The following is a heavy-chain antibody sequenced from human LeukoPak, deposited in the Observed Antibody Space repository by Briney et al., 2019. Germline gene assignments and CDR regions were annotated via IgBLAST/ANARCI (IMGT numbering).Heavy chain of an antibody. CDR3: ARAPYYSGSRRYFDY. CDR2: INPNSGGT. V-gene: IGHV1-2*02. Sequence: ASVKVSCKASGYTFTCYYMHWVRQAPGQGLEWMGWINPNSGGTNYAQKFQGRVTMTRDTSISTAYMELSRLRSDDTAVYYCARAPYYSGSRRYFDYWGQGTLVTVSS. J-gene: IGHJ4*02. CDR1: GYTFTCYY. D-gene: IGHD1-26*01.